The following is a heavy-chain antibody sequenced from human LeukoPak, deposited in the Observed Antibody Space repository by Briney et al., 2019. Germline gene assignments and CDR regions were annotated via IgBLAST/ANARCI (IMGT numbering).Heavy chain of an antibody. CDR2: INPNSGGT. J-gene: IGHJ4*02. CDR1: GYTFTGYY. D-gene: IGHD1-26*01. V-gene: IGHV1-2*02. Sequence: ASVKVSCKASGYTFTGYYMHWVRQAPGQGLEWMGWINPNSGGTNYAQKFQGRVTMTRDTSISTAYMELGRLRSDDTAVYYCARGVRLVDVSGSYENWGQGTLVTVSS. CDR3: ARGVRLVDVSGSYEN.